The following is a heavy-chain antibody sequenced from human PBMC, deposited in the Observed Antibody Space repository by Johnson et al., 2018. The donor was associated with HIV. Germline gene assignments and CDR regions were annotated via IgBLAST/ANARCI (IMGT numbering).Heavy chain of an antibody. D-gene: IGHD3-3*02. CDR1: GFTFSGYC. Sequence: VQLVESGGGLVQPGGSLRLSCAASGFTFSGYCMRWVRQAPGKGLEWVAHIKQDGGEKYYVDSVKGRFTISRDNGKDSLYLQMNRLRAEDTAVYYCARERGINGDAFDIWGQWTMVSVSS. V-gene: IGHV3-7*01. CDR3: ARERGINGDAFDI. CDR2: IKQDGGEK. J-gene: IGHJ3*02.